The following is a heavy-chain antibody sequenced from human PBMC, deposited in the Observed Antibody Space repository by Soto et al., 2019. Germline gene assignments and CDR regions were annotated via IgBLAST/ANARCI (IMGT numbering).Heavy chain of an antibody. Sequence: PGGSLRLSCAASGFTFASYSMTWVRQAPGKGLEWVSTISGSGRSTYYADSVKGRFTISRDNSKNTLYVQMNGLRAEDTAVYYCAKDWTAIWGQGTMVTVSS. CDR2: ISGSGRST. CDR1: GFTFASYS. D-gene: IGHD2-21*02. J-gene: IGHJ3*02. V-gene: IGHV3-23*01. CDR3: AKDWTAI.